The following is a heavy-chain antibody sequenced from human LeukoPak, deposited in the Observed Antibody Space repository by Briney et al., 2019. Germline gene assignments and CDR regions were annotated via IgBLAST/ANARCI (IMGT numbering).Heavy chain of an antibody. V-gene: IGHV3-23*01. Sequence: GGSLRLSCAASGFTFSSYAMSWVRQAPGKGLEWVSAISGSGGSTYYADSVKGRFAISRDNSKNTLYLQMNSLRAEDTAVYYCAKDRPYGDYPQWFDPWGQGTLVTVSS. J-gene: IGHJ5*02. D-gene: IGHD4-17*01. CDR3: AKDRPYGDYPQWFDP. CDR1: GFTFSSYA. CDR2: ISGSGGST.